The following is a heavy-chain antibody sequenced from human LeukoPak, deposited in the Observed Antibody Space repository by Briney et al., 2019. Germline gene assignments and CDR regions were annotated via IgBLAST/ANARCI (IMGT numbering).Heavy chain of an antibody. CDR1: GGTFSSYA. CDR3: ARDGWATYCGGDCYSDY. CDR2: ISAYNGNT. Sequence: ASVKVSCKASGGTFSSYAISWVRQAPGQGLEWMGWISAYNGNTNYAQKLQGRVTMTTDTSTSTAYMEPRSLRSDDTAVYYCARDGWATYCGGDCYSDYWGQGTLVTVSS. V-gene: IGHV1-18*01. D-gene: IGHD2-21*02. J-gene: IGHJ4*02.